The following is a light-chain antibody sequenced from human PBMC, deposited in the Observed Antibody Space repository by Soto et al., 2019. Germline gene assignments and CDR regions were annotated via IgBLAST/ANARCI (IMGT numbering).Light chain of an antibody. CDR1: SSDVGDFDY. V-gene: IGLV2-14*03. J-gene: IGLJ1*01. Sequence: QSVLTQPASVSGSPGQSITISCTGTSSDVGDFDYVSWYQHHPDKAPKLLISVVSNRPSGVSDRFFGSKSGNSASLTISGLQAEDEADYFCLAYTSSSTYVFGTGTKVTVL. CDR3: LAYTSSSTYV. CDR2: VVS.